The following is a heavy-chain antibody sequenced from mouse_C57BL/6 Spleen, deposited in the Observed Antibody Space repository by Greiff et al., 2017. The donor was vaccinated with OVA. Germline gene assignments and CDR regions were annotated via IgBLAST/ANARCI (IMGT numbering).Heavy chain of an antibody. Sequence: VQLQQSGAELVRPGASVKLSCKASGYTFTDYYINWVKQRPGQGLEWIARIYPGSGNTYYNEKFKGKATLTAEKSSSTAYMQLSSLTSEDSAVYFCAREGAVGHHYGSSYWYFDVWGTGTTVTVSS. V-gene: IGHV1-76*01. D-gene: IGHD1-1*01. CDR1: GYTFTDYY. CDR3: AREGAVGHHYGSSYWYFDV. J-gene: IGHJ1*03. CDR2: IYPGSGNT.